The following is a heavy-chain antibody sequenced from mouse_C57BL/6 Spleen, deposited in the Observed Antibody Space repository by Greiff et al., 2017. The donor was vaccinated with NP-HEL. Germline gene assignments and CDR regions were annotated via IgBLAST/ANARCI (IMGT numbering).Heavy chain of an antibody. CDR1: EYEFPSHD. J-gene: IGHJ4*01. V-gene: IGHV5-2*01. CDR2: INSDGGST. Sequence: EVNVVESGGGLVQPGESLKLSCESNEYEFPSHDMSWVRKTPEKRLELVAAINSDGGSTYYPDTMERRFIISRDNTKKTLYLQMSSLRSEDTALYYCARHLYDGYYTYAMDYWGQGTSVTVSS. CDR3: ARHLYDGYYTYAMDY. D-gene: IGHD2-3*01.